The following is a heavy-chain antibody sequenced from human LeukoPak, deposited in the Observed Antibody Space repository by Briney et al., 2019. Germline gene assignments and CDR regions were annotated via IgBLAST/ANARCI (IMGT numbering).Heavy chain of an antibody. D-gene: IGHD3-22*01. CDR2: IKQDGSEK. CDR3: ARARYDSSGYFGY. Sequence: PGGSLRLSCAASGFTFSSYWMSWVRQATGKGLEWVANIKQDGSEKYYVDSVKGRFTISRDNAKNSLYLQMNSLRAEDTAVYYCARARYDSSGYFGYWGQGTLVTFSS. CDR1: GFTFSSYW. V-gene: IGHV3-7*01. J-gene: IGHJ4*02.